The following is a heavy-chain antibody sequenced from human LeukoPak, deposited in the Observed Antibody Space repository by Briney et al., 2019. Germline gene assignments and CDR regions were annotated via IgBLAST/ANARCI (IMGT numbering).Heavy chain of an antibody. CDR2: INHSGST. J-gene: IGHJ4*02. CDR1: GLSFSGYY. Sequence: PSETLSLTCAVYGLSFSGYYLSWIRQPPGKGLQWIGEINHSGSTNYYPSLKSRVTISVDTSKNQFSLKLSSVTAADTAVYYCASGGGDLIDYWGQGTLVTVSS. CDR3: ASGGGDLIDY. D-gene: IGHD4-17*01. V-gene: IGHV4-34*01.